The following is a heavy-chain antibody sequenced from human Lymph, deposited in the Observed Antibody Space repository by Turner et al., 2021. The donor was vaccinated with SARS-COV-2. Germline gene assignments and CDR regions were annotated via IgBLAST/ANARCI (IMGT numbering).Heavy chain of an antibody. J-gene: IGHJ4*02. Sequence: QVQLVESGGGVVQPGRYLRLSCAASGFTFSSYAMYWVRQAPGKGLEWVAVISYDGSNKYYADSVKGRFTISRDNSKNTLYLQMNSLRAEDTAVYYCARGDYYVSGSYPGKTFDCWGQGTLVTVSS. V-gene: IGHV3-30-3*01. CDR1: GFTFSSYA. D-gene: IGHD3-10*01. CDR3: ARGDYYVSGSYPGKTFDC. CDR2: ISYDGSNK.